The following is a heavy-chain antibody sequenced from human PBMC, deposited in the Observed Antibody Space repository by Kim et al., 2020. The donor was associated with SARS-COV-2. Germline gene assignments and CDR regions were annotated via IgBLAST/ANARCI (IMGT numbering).Heavy chain of an antibody. J-gene: IGHJ4*01. CDR3: ARREAGLRYFEC. D-gene: IGHD3-9*01. CDR1: GGPITSDY. V-gene: IGHV4-59*12. CDR2: IYHTGDT. Sequence: SETLSLTCTVSGGPITSDYWTWIRQPPGKGLEWIGDIYHTGDTNYNPSLKSRVTFSIDKSKSQFSLRLNSLAAADKAVYYCARREAGLRYFECWGHGTLV.